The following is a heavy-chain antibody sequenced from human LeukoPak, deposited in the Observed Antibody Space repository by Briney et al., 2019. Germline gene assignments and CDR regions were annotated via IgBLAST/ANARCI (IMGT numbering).Heavy chain of an antibody. J-gene: IGHJ6*03. CDR3: AREWHYYMDV. V-gene: IGHV1-18*01. CDR1: GCTYTTYG. Sequence: GASVKVSCKASGCTYTTYGISWVRQAPGQGVEWMGWINAYSGITNYAQKLQGRVAMTADTSTNTAYMELRSLRSDDTAVYYCAREWHYYMDVWGTGTPVTVSS. CDR2: INAYSGIT. D-gene: IGHD5-24*01.